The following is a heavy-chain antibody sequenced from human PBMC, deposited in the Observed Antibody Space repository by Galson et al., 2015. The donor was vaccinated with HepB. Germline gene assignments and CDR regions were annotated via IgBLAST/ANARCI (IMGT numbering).Heavy chain of an antibody. CDR3: ATGALRYFDWLSPLY. J-gene: IGHJ4*02. CDR2: ISYDENNK. CDR1: GFTFSTYA. V-gene: IGHV3-30-3*01. D-gene: IGHD3-9*01. Sequence: SLRLSCAASGFTFSTYAMHWVRQAPGKGLDWVAVISYDENNKYYADSVKGRFTISRDNSKNTLCLQMDSLRAEDTAMYYCATGALRYFDWLSPLYWGQGTLVTVSS.